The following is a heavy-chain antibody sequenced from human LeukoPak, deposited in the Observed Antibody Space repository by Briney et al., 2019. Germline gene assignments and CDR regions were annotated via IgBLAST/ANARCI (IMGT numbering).Heavy chain of an antibody. V-gene: IGHV3-30*02. J-gene: IGHJ3*02. CDR2: TRYDGSDK. CDR3: AVDCSSPSCYGQSAFDI. Sequence: QPGGSLRLSCAASGFTLSNYVMHWVRQAPGKGLEWVAFTRYDGSDKYNADSLKGRFTTSRDNSRNTLFLQLSNLRADDTAIYYCAVDCSSPSCYGQSAFDIWGQGTMVTVSS. D-gene: IGHD2-2*01. CDR1: GFTLSNYV.